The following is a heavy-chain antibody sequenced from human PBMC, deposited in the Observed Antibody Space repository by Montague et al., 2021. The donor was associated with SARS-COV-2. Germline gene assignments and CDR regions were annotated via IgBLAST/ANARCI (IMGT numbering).Heavy chain of an antibody. CDR1: GGSISSSHW. J-gene: IGHJ6*02. Sequence: SETLSLTCAVSGGSISSSHWFTWVRQPPGKGLEWIGDIYDSETINYNPSLKRRVTISVDRTKNQFSLKLSSVTAADTAVYYCAREYSAPRWFGEYNRYGMDVWGQGTTVTVSS. V-gene: IGHV4-4*02. D-gene: IGHD3-10*01. CDR2: IYDSETI. CDR3: AREYSAPRWFGEYNRYGMDV.